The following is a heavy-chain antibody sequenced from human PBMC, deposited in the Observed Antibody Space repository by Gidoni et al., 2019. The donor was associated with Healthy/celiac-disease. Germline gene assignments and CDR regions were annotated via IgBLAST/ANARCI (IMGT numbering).Heavy chain of an antibody. V-gene: IGHV2-5*01. Sequence: QITLKESGPTLVKPTQTLTLACTFSGFSLRTSGVGVGWIRQPPVKAREWLALSYWHDDKSYSPSLKSRLTITKDTSKTTVVLTMTNMDPVDTATYVCAHRLGVRFLGLYGMDVWGQGTTVTVSS. J-gene: IGHJ6*02. CDR1: GFSLRTSGVG. CDR2: SYWHDDK. D-gene: IGHD3-3*01. CDR3: AHRLGVRFLGLYGMDV.